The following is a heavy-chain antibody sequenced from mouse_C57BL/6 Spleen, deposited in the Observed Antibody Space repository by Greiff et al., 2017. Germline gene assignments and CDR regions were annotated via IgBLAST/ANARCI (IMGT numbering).Heavy chain of an antibody. D-gene: IGHD1-1*01. CDR2: ISSGGRYT. CDR3: AANGSRWWFAD. J-gene: IGHJ3*01. CDR1: GFTFSSSG. Sequence: DVMLVESGRDLVKPGASLKLSCAASGFTFSSSGMSWVHQTPDKRLEWVATISSGGRYTYYQDSVKGQFTISTDNAKNTLYLQISSLKSEDTAMYFCAANGSRWWFADWGTGTLVTVSA. V-gene: IGHV5-6*02.